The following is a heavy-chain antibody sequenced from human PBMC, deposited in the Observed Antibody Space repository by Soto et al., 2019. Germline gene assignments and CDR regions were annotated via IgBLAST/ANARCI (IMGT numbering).Heavy chain of an antibody. CDR2: IYYSGST. V-gene: IGHV4-31*03. CDR3: ARYKNTEYFQH. CDR1: GGSISSGGYY. D-gene: IGHD1-20*01. J-gene: IGHJ1*01. Sequence: PSETLSLTCTVSGGSISSGGYYWSWIRQHPGKGLEWIGYIYYSGSTYYNPSLKSRVTISVDTSKNQFSLKLSSVTAADTAVYYCARYKNTEYFQHWGQGTLVTVSS.